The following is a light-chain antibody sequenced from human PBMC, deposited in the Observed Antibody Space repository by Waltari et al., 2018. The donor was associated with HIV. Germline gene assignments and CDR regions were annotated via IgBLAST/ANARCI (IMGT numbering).Light chain of an antibody. V-gene: IGKV5-2*01. Sequence: DTTLTQSPAFMSATPGDKVNISCKASQDIDDDMNGYQQKPGEGAIFIIQEATALVPGIPPRVSGSGYGTDFNLTINNIESEDAAYYVCLRQENFPVGLTFGGGTKVEIK. CDR1: QDIDDD. CDR3: LRQENFPVGLT. CDR2: EAT. J-gene: IGKJ4*01.